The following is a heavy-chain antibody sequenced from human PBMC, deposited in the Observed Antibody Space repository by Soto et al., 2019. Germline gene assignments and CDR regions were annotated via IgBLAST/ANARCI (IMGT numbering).Heavy chain of an antibody. J-gene: IGHJ4*02. CDR2: IYQSGTT. D-gene: IGHD1-26*01. Sequence: KPSETLSLTCAVSGYSISGGYYWGWIRQPPGKGLEWIGTIYQSGTTYYNPSLKSRVSISVDLSKNQFSLKLNSVTAADTAMYYCARVLMGATNPPVWGQGTLVTVSS. V-gene: IGHV4-38-2*01. CDR1: GYSISGGYY. CDR3: ARVLMGATNPPV.